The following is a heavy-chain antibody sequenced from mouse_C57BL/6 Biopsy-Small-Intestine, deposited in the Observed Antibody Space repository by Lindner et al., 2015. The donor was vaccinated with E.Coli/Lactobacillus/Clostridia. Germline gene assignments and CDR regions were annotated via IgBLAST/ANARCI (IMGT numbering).Heavy chain of an antibody. CDR3: ARGDYGSSYGGMDY. J-gene: IGHJ4*01. Sequence: VQLQESGTELVKPGASVKISCKISGYAFSNYWMNWVKQRPGKGLEVELDRVYPGDGDSNYNGKFKGTATLTADKSSSTAYMQLSGLTSEDSAVYFCARGDYGSSYGGMDYWGQGASVTVSS. CDR1: GYAFSNYW. CDR2: VYPGDGDS. V-gene: IGHV1-80*01. D-gene: IGHD1-1*01.